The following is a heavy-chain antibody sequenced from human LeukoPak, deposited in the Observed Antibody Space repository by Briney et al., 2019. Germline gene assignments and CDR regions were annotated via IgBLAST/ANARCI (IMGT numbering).Heavy chain of an antibody. D-gene: IGHD3-22*01. CDR1: GGSISSGGYS. Sequence: KSSETLSLTCAVSGGSISSGGYSWSWIRQPPGKGLEWIGYIYHSGSTYYNPSLKSRVTISVDRSKNQFSLKLSSVTAADTAVYYCAARYYDSSGYYYDYWGQGTLVTVSS. CDR2: IYHSGST. CDR3: AARYYDSSGYYYDY. J-gene: IGHJ4*02. V-gene: IGHV4-30-2*01.